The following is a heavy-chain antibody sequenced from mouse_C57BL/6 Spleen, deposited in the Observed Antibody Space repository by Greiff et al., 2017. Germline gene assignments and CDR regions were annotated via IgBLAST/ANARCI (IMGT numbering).Heavy chain of an antibody. Sequence: QVQLQQSGAELVRPGTSVKVSCKASGYAFTNYLIEWVKQRPGQGLEWIGVINPGSGGTNYNEKFKGKATLTADKSSSTAYMQLSSLTSEDSAVYFCAREEVYGKCAYWGQGTLVTVSA. D-gene: IGHD2-1*01. CDR3: AREEVYGKCAY. CDR2: INPGSGGT. CDR1: GYAFTNYL. V-gene: IGHV1-54*01. J-gene: IGHJ3*01.